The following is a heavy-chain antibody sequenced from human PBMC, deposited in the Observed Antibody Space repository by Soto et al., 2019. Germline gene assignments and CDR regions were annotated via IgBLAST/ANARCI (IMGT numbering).Heavy chain of an antibody. CDR2: INSDGNIK. D-gene: IGHD2-21*02. CDR3: ARLPVTAVTSIDY. J-gene: IGHJ4*02. V-gene: IGHV3-74*01. Sequence: EVQLVESGGGLVQPGGSLRLSCAASGFTFSNYWMHWVRQAPGKGLVWVSRINSDGNIKDYADSVKGRFTISRDNARNRLYLRVNSLTDEDTAVYHCARLPVTAVTSIDYWGQGTLVSVSS. CDR1: GFTFSNYW.